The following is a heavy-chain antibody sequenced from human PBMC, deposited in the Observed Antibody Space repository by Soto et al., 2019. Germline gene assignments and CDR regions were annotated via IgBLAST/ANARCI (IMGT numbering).Heavy chain of an antibody. J-gene: IGHJ3*02. D-gene: IGHD5-12*01. CDR1: GFTFSSYG. V-gene: IGHV3-33*01. CDR3: AREDADGYNFGAFDI. CDR2: IWYDGSNK. Sequence: GGSLRLSCAASGFTFSSYGMHWVRQAPGKGLEWVAVIWYDGSNKYYADSVKGRFTISRDNSKNTLYLQMNSLRAEDTAVYYCAREDADGYNFGAFDIWGQGTMVTVSS.